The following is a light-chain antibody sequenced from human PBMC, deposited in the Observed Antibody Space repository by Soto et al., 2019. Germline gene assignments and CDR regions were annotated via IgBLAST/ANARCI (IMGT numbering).Light chain of an antibody. CDR2: SAS. CDR1: QGIGND. Sequence: DIQMTQFPSSLSASVGDRVTITCRASQGIGNDLGWYQHKPGKAPKRLIFSASTLDSGVPSRFTGGRFGTEFTLTSSSLQPEDFATYYCLHHYNYPLTLGGGTKAEIK. CDR3: LHHYNYPLT. J-gene: IGKJ4*01. V-gene: IGKV1-17*01.